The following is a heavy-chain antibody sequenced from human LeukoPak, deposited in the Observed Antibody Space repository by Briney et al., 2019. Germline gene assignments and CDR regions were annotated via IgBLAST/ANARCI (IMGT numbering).Heavy chain of an antibody. Sequence: GGSLRLSCSASGFTFSSYAMSRVRQAPGKGLEWVSAISDSGDSTYYADSVKGRFTISRDNSKNTLYLQMNSLRAEDTAVYYCAKSSLGDTGAYQYYFDYWGQGTLVTVSS. CDR1: GFTFSSYA. J-gene: IGHJ4*02. D-gene: IGHD2-8*02. V-gene: IGHV3-23*01. CDR3: AKSSLGDTGAYQYYFDY. CDR2: ISDSGDST.